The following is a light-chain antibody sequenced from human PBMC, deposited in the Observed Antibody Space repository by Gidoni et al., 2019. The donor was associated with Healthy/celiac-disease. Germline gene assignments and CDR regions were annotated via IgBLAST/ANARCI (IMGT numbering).Light chain of an antibody. J-gene: IGKJ1*01. V-gene: IGKV1-39*01. CDR3: QQTFSTPQT. CDR1: QSISDF. Sequence: DIQMTQSPSSLSASVGDRVTITCRASQSISDFLNWYRQKPGKAPKLILYAASNLQGGVPSRFSGSGSGTDFTLTISSLQPEDFATYYCQQTFSTPQTFXHXTKVXIK. CDR2: AAS.